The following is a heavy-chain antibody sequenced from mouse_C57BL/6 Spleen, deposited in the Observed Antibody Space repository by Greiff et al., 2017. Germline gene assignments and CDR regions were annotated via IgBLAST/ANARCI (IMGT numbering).Heavy chain of an antibody. CDR1: GYTFTSYW. J-gene: IGHJ3*01. V-gene: IGHV1-61*01. CDR3: ARELRLRNY. CDR2: IYPSDSET. D-gene: IGHD3-2*02. Sequence: QVQLQQPGAELVRPGSSVKLSCKASGYTFTSYWMDWVKQRPGQGLEWIGNIYPSDSETHYNQKFKDKATLTVDKSSSTAYMQLSSLTSEDSAVYYCARELRLRNYWGQGTLVTVSA.